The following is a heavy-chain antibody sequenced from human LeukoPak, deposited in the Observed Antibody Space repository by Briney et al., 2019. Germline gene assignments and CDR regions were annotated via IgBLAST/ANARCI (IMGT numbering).Heavy chain of an antibody. Sequence: SVKVSCKASGGTFSSYAISWVRQAPGQGLEWMGGIIPIFGTANYAQKFQGRVMITADESTSTAYMELSSLRSEDTAVYYCARDLGHPVTIFSLDPWGQGTLVTVSS. J-gene: IGHJ5*02. D-gene: IGHD3-3*01. CDR2: IIPIFGTA. V-gene: IGHV1-69*13. CDR1: GGTFSSYA. CDR3: ARDLGHPVTIFSLDP.